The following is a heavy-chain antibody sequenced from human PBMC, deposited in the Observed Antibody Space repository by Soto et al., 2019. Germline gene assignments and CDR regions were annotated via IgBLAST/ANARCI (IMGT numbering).Heavy chain of an antibody. V-gene: IGHV4-31*03. D-gene: IGHD3-22*01. CDR1: VASISSGGYY. J-gene: IGHJ5*02. Sequence: QVQLQESGPGLVKPSQTLSLTCTVSVASISSGGYYWSWIRQHPGEGLEWIGYIYYSGSTSYNPSVKSRVTISVDTSKNQFSLELGSVTDADTAVYYCARESKYDTSGYPPWFAPWGQGTLVTVSS. CDR3: ARESKYDTSGYPPWFAP. CDR2: IYYSGST.